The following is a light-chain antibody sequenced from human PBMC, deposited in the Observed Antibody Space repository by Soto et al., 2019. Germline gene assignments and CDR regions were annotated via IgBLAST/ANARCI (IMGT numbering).Light chain of an antibody. J-gene: IGKJ3*01. CDR1: QSVSSY. Sequence: EIVWTQSPATLSLSPGPRLTLSSRASQSVSSYLAWYQQKPGQAPRLLIYDASNRATGIPARFSGSGSGTDFTLTISRVDPADFAFYYCQHRNNRPFSFGPGTKVDIK. CDR3: QHRNNRPFS. V-gene: IGKV3-11*01. CDR2: DAS.